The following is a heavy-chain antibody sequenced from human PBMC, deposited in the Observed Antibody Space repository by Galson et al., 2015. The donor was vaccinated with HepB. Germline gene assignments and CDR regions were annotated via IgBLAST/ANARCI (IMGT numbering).Heavy chain of an antibody. V-gene: IGHV5-10-1*01. J-gene: IGHJ5*02. CDR3: ATHPLIDIAAAGTDGNH. CDR2: IDPSDSYT. Sequence: QSGAEVKKPGESLRISCKGSGYSFTSYWISWVRQMPGKGLEWMGRIDPSDSYTNYSPSFQGHVTISADKSISTAYLQWSSLKASDTAMYYCATHPLIDIAAAGTDGNHWGQGTLVTVSS. CDR1: GYSFTSYW. D-gene: IGHD6-13*01.